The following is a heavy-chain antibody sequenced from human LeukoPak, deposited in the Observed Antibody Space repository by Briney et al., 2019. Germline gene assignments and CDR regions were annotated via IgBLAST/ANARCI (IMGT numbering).Heavy chain of an antibody. Sequence: SVKVSCKASGGTFSSYAISWVRQAPGQGLEWMGGIIPIFGTANYARKFQGRVTITADESTSTAYMELSSLRSEDTAVYYCAREGYDFWSGYSDYWGQGTLVTVSS. V-gene: IGHV1-69*01. D-gene: IGHD3-3*01. CDR1: GGTFSSYA. CDR2: IIPIFGTA. CDR3: AREGYDFWSGYSDY. J-gene: IGHJ4*02.